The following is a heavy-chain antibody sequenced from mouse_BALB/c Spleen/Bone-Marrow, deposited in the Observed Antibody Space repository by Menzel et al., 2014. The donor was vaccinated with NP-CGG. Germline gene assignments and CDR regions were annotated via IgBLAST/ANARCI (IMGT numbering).Heavy chain of an antibody. J-gene: IGHJ4*01. V-gene: IGHV5-12*02. CDR2: ISNVGGST. Sequence: EVQVVESGGGLVQPGGSLKLSCATSGFTFSDYYMYWVRQTPEKRLEWVAYISNVGGSTYYPDTVKGRFTISRDNAKNTLYLQMSRLKSEDTAMYYCARGGIYYGMDYWGQGTSVTVSS. CDR1: GFTFSDYY. CDR3: ARGGIYYGMDY.